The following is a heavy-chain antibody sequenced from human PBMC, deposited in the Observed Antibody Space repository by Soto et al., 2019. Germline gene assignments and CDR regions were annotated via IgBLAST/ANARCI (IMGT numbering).Heavy chain of an antibody. CDR1: GGSISGGVGGLYY. CDR3: AREVIPLTTAWYFDL. V-gene: IGHV4-30-4*01. J-gene: IGHJ2*01. D-gene: IGHD4-17*01. CDR2: IYDSGST. Sequence: QLQLRESGPGLVKPSETLSLTCTVSGGSISGGVGGLYYWSWIRQPPGKGLEWIGYIYDSGSTYYNPPLKSRVHISVDTSKNKFSLRLSSVTAADTVVYYCAREVIPLTTAWYFDLWGRGTLVTVSS.